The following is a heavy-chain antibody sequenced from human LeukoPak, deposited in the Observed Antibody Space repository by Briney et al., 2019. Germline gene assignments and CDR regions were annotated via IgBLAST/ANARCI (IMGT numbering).Heavy chain of an antibody. Sequence: GASVRVSCTASGYTFTSYAMHWVRQAPGQRLEWMGWINAGNGNTKYSQEFQGRVTITRDTSASTAYMELSSLRSEDMAVYKQWLTPLQYYFDYWGQGTLVTVSS. CDR1: GYTFTSYA. CDR3: WLTPLQYYFDY. J-gene: IGHJ4*02. V-gene: IGHV1-3*03. D-gene: IGHD6-19*01. CDR2: INAGNGNT.